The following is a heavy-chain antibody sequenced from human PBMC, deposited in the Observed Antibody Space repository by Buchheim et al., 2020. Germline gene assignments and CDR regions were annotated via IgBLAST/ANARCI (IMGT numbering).Heavy chain of an antibody. CDR3: ARDYGGDPARGGFHY. D-gene: IGHD4-23*01. CDR2: IHYSGTT. V-gene: IGHV4-59*01. CDR1: GDSISNYY. Sequence: QVQLQESGPGLVKPSETLSLTCTVSGDSISNYYWSWIRQPPGKGLEWIAYIHYSGTTKYNPSLKSQVTISLDTSTSQFSLKLNSVTAGDTAVYYCARDYGGDPARGGFHYWGQGTL. J-gene: IGHJ4*02.